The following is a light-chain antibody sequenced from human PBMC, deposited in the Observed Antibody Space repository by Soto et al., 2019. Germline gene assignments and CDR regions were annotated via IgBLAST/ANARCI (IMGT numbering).Light chain of an antibody. CDR2: AAS. CDR1: QGINNY. V-gene: IGKV1-27*01. J-gene: IGKJ3*01. CDR3: HKYNGAPFT. Sequence: DIQMTQSPSSLSAFVGDRVTITCRASQGINNYLAWYQQRPGKVPKLLIYAASSLQSGVTSRFSGSGSGTDVTLTISSLQPEDVTNYYCHKYNGAPFTFGPGTKVDIK.